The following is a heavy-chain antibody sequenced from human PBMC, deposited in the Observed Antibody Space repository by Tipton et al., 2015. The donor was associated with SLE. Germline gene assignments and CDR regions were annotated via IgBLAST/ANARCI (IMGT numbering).Heavy chain of an antibody. V-gene: IGHV4-34*01. D-gene: IGHD3-16*01. CDR2: INHSGST. CDR3: RLITITSLFDY. CDR1: GGSFSGYY. J-gene: IGHJ4*02. Sequence: TLSLTCAVYGGSFSGYYWSWIRQPLGKGLEWIGEINHSGSTNYNPSLKSRVTISVDTSKNQFSLKLSSVTAADTAVYYCRLITITSLFDYWGQGTLVTVSS.